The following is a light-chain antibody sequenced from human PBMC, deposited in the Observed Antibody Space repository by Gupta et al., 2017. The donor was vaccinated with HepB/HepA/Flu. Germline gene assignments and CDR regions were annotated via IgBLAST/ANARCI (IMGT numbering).Light chain of an antibody. CDR3: QQYGSSPRYT. CDR2: GTS. CDR1: QSVANNY. V-gene: IGKV3-20*01. J-gene: IGKJ2*01. Sequence: EIVLTQSPGTVSLSPGERATLSCRASQSVANNYLAWNQQKPGQAPRLLIYGTSSRATGIPDRFSGSGSGTDFTLTISRLEPEDFAVYYCQQYGSSPRYTFGQGTKVEIK.